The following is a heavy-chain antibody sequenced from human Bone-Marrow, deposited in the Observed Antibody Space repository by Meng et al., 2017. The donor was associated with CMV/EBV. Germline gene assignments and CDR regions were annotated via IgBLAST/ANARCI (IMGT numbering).Heavy chain of an antibody. CDR1: GFTFSSYS. CDR3: ARDPGVGATPSYFDY. J-gene: IGHJ4*02. V-gene: IGHV3-21*01. CDR2: ISSSSSYI. Sequence: GESLKISCAASGFTFSSYSMNWVRQAPGKGLEWVSSISSSSSYIYYADSVKGRFTISRDNAKNSLYLQMNSLRAEDTAAYYCARDPGVGATPSYFDYWGQGTLVTVSS. D-gene: IGHD1-26*01.